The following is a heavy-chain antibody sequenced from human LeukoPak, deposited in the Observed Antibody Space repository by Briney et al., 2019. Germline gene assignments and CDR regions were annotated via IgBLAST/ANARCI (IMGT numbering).Heavy chain of an antibody. J-gene: IGHJ4*02. Sequence: GGSLRLXCAASGFTFSSYWMSWVRQAPGKGLEWVANIKQDGSEKYYVDSVKGRFTISRDNAKNSLYLQMNSLRAEDTAVYYCATHLWFGEPFDYWGQGTLVTVSS. V-gene: IGHV3-7*01. CDR2: IKQDGSEK. D-gene: IGHD3-10*01. CDR3: ATHLWFGEPFDY. CDR1: GFTFSSYW.